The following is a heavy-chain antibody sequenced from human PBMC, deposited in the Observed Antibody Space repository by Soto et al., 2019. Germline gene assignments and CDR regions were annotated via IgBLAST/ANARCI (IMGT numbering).Heavy chain of an antibody. CDR3: ARVEWRTGYCSRTSCSHWYFDC. V-gene: IGHV4-34*01. Sequence: ATLSLTCAVYGGSFSGYYWSWIRQPPGKGLEWIGEINHSGSTNYNPSLKSRVTVSVDTSKNQFSLKLSSVTAADTAVYYCARVEWRTGYCSRTSCSHWYFDCWGQGNLVTVSS. CDR2: INHSGST. CDR1: GGSFSGYY. D-gene: IGHD2-2*01. J-gene: IGHJ4*02.